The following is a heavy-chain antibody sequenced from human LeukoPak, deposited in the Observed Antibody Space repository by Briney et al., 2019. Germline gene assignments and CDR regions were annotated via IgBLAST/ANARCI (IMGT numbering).Heavy chain of an antibody. CDR3: ASRKKGMATAGFDS. V-gene: IGHV5-51*01. Sequence: GESLKISCKGSGYSFTNYWIGWVRQMPGKGLEWLGIIYPGDSDTRYSPSFQGQVTISAEKSISTAYLQWSSLKASDTALYYCASRKKGMATAGFDSWGQGTLVTVSS. J-gene: IGHJ4*02. CDR1: GYSFTNYW. D-gene: IGHD5-24*01. CDR2: IYPGDSDT.